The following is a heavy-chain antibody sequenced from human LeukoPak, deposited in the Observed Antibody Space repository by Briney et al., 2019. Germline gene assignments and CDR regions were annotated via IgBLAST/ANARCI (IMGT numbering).Heavy chain of an antibody. D-gene: IGHD5-24*01. V-gene: IGHV3-23*01. CDR1: GFTFGNYG. CDR3: ARTIEMATISYFDY. Sequence: GGSLRLSCAASGFTFGNYGMSWVRQAPGKGLKWVSVISGSGGSTYYADSVKGRFTISRDNAKNSLYLQMNSLRAGDTAVYYCARTIEMATISYFDYWGQGTLVTVSS. J-gene: IGHJ4*02. CDR2: ISGSGGST.